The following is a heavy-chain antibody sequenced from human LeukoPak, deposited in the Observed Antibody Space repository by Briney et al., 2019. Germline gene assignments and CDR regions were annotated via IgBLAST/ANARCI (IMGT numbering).Heavy chain of an antibody. V-gene: IGHV4-34*01. CDR2: INHSGST. Sequence: PSETLSLTCAVYGGSFSGYYWSWIRQPPGKGLEWIGEINHSGSTNYNPSLKSRVTISVDTSKNQFSLKLSSVTAADTAVYYCARFIYGDYWGGVDYWGQGTLVTVSS. D-gene: IGHD4-17*01. CDR3: ARFIYGDYWGGVDY. CDR1: GGSFSGYY. J-gene: IGHJ4*02.